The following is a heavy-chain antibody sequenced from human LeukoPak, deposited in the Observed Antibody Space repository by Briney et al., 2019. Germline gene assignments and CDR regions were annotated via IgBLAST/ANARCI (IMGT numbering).Heavy chain of an antibody. CDR3: VSGYYYGSGRGPY. V-gene: IGHV3-11*04. J-gene: IGHJ4*02. CDR1: GFTFSDYY. Sequence: GGSLRLSCAASGFTFSDYYMSWIRQAPGKGLEWVSYISSSGSTTYCADSVKGRFTISRDNAENSLYLQMNNLRDEDTALYYCVSGYYYGSGRGPYWGQGTLATVPS. CDR2: ISSSGSTT. D-gene: IGHD3-10*01.